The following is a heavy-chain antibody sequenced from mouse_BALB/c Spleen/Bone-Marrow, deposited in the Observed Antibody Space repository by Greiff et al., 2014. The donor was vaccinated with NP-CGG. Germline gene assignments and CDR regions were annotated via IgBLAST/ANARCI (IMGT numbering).Heavy chain of an antibody. CDR1: GFDFSRYW. CDR3: ARNDYDEGFAMDY. J-gene: IGHJ4*01. D-gene: IGHD2-4*01. Sequence: EVQLQQSGGGLVQPGGSLNLSCAASGFDFSRYWMSWARQAPGKGQEWIGEINPGSSTINYTPSLKDKFIISRDNAKNTLYLQMSKVRSEDTALYYCARNDYDEGFAMDYWGQGTSVTVSS. CDR2: INPGSSTI. V-gene: IGHV4-2*02.